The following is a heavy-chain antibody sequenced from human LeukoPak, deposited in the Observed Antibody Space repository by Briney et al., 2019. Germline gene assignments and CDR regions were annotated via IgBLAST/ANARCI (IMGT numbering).Heavy chain of an antibody. CDR2: INPNSGGT. D-gene: IGHD5-24*01. CDR1: GYTFTGYY. V-gene: IGHV1-2*02. J-gene: IGHJ4*02. Sequence: ASVKVSCKASGYTFTGYYMHWVRQAPGQGLEWMGWINPNSGGTNYAQKFQGRVTMTRDTSISTAYMELSRLRSDDTAVYYCARDRRRDGYNYSFDYWGQGTLVTVSS. CDR3: ARDRRRDGYNYSFDY.